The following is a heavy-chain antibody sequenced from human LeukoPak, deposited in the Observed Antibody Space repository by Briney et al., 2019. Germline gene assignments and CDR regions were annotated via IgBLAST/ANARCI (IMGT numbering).Heavy chain of an antibody. CDR1: GFTFSSYA. CDR3: ASLYTNFDY. D-gene: IGHD2-2*02. V-gene: IGHV3-30-3*01. Sequence: GGSLRLSCAASGFTFSSYAMHWVRQAPGKGLEWVAVISYDGSNKYYADSVKGRFTISRDNSKNTLYLQMNSLRAEDTAVYYCASLYTNFDYWGQGTLVIVSS. CDR2: ISYDGSNK. J-gene: IGHJ4*02.